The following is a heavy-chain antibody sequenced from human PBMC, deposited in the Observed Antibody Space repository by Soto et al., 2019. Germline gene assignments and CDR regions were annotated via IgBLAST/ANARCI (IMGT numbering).Heavy chain of an antibody. J-gene: IGHJ2*01. D-gene: IGHD3-10*01. CDR3: DRDRGVRYFDL. CDR2: IYHSGST. V-gene: IGHV4-30-2*01. Sequence: QLQLQESGSGLVKPSQTLSLTCAVSGGSISSGGYSWSWIRQPPGKGLEWIGYIYHSGSTYYNPSLKGRSTKSVDRAKNQFALKLSSVTAADTAVYYCDRDRGVRYFDLWGRGTLVTVSS. CDR1: GGSISSGGYS.